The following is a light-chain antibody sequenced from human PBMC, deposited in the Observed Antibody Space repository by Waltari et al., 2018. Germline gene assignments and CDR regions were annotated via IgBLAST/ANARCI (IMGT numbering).Light chain of an antibody. CDR3: AAWDDSLNGFWV. J-gene: IGLJ3*02. V-gene: IGLV1-44*01. Sequence: QSVLTPPPSASGTPRQRVTISCSGSRSNIGSHTLDWYQQPPGTTPKLLIHDNDQRPSGVPDRFSGSKSGTSASLAISGLQSEDESDYYCAAWDDSLNGFWVFGGGTKLTVL. CDR2: DND. CDR1: RSNIGSHT.